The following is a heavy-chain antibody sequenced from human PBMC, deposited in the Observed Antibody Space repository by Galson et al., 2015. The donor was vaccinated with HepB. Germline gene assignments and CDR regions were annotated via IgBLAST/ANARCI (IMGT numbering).Heavy chain of an antibody. D-gene: IGHD2-15*01. CDR1: GFTFSSYG. Sequence: SLRLSCAASGFTFSSYGMHWVRQAPGKGLEWVAVIWYDGSNKYYADSVKGRFTISRDNSKNTLYLQMNSLRAEDTAVYYCARGNPSPCSGGSCYGMDVWGQGTTVTVSS. J-gene: IGHJ6*02. V-gene: IGHV3-33*08. CDR2: IWYDGSNK. CDR3: ARGNPSPCSGGSCYGMDV.